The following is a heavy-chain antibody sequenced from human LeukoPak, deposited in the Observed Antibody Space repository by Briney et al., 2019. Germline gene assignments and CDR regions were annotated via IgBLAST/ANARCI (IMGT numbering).Heavy chain of an antibody. CDR3: ARDNNYRGSGSHLYYFDN. Sequence: PGRSLRLSCAASGFTFSSYGMHWVRQAPGKGLEWVAVISYDGSNKYYADSVKGRFTISRDNSKNTLYLQMNSLRAEDTAVYFCARDNNYRGSGSHLYYFDNWGQGTLVTVSS. D-gene: IGHD3-10*01. J-gene: IGHJ4*02. V-gene: IGHV3-30*03. CDR2: ISYDGSNK. CDR1: GFTFSSYG.